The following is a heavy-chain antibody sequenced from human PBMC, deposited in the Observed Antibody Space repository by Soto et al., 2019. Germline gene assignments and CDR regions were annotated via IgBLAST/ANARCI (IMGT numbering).Heavy chain of an antibody. D-gene: IGHD2-15*01. CDR2: ISPYNGDT. J-gene: IGHJ4*02. Sequence: QVQLVQSGAEVKEPGASVKVSCKASGYTFSDFGISWVRQAPGQGLEWMAWISPYNGDTKYTQKLTGRVTMTTDTPTGTAYMELRSLRSDDTAVYYCAREYCRGGSCYGVDYWGQGTLVTVSS. CDR3: AREYCRGGSCYGVDY. CDR1: GYTFSDFG. V-gene: IGHV1-18*01.